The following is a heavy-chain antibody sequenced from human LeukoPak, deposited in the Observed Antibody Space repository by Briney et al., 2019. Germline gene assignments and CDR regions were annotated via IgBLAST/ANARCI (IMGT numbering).Heavy chain of an antibody. J-gene: IGHJ4*02. CDR3: AKVVQYTASTGTGLAS. V-gene: IGHV3-33*06. Sequence: PGRSLRLSCAASGFTFINFGMHWVRQAPGKGLDWVAVIWYDGSFIYYADSVRGRFIISRDNAKNTLYLQMNSVRAEDTAIYYCAKVVQYTASTGTGLASWGQGPLVTVSS. CDR2: IWYDGSFI. CDR1: GFTFINFG. D-gene: IGHD6-13*01.